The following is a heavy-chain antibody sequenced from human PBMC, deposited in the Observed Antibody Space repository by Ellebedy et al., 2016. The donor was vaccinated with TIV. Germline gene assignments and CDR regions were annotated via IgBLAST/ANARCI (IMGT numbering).Heavy chain of an antibody. J-gene: IGHJ4*02. CDR2: ISNSGDKT. CDR1: GFTFSSHA. D-gene: IGHD3-10*01. V-gene: IGHV3-23*01. Sequence: GGSLRLSCAASGFTFSSHAMSWVHQAPAKALEWVSAISNSGDKTYYADSVRGRFTISRDNSKNTVYLQMNSLTVEDTAVYYCAKEVWFEKLLTIDYWGQGILVTVSS. CDR3: AKEVWFEKLLTIDY.